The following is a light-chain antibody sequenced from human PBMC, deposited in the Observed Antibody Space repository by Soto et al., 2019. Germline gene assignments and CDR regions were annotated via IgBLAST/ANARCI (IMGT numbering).Light chain of an antibody. Sequence: EIVLTQSPATLSLSPGERATLSCRASQSVRNDLVWYHQKPGQAPRVLIYSASNRATGIPARFSGSGSGSDFTLTISSLEPEDFAVYYCQQRTNWPPTFGGGTKGEMK. CDR3: QQRTNWPPT. CDR2: SAS. V-gene: IGKV3-11*01. CDR1: QSVRND. J-gene: IGKJ4*01.